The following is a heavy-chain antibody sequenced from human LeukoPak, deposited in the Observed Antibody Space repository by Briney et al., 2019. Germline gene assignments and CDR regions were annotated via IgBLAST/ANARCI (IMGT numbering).Heavy chain of an antibody. CDR3: AGHTLTAYSFDY. D-gene: IGHD3-9*01. V-gene: IGHV4-59*01. Sequence: SETLSLTCTVSGGSISNYYWSWIRRPPGKGLEWIGYVYYSGSTINSPSLKSRVTISIDTSKKQFSLKLRPVTAADTAVYYCAGHTLTAYSFDYWGQGALVTVSS. J-gene: IGHJ4*02. CDR1: GGSISNYY. CDR2: VYYSGST.